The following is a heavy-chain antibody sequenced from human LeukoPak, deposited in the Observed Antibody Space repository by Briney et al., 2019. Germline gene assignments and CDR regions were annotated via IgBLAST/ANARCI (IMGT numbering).Heavy chain of an antibody. D-gene: IGHD6-19*01. CDR2: ISRSGVGT. CDR1: GFTFNNYG. J-gene: IGHJ4*02. Sequence: PGGSLRLSCAASGFTFNNYGMSWVRQAPGKGLEWVSAISRSGVGTYYADSVKGRFTISGDNSENTLYLQMSSLRAEDTAVYYCAKGVWYNSGWCYSDSWGQGTLVTVSS. V-gene: IGHV3-23*01. CDR3: AKGVWYNSGWCYSDS.